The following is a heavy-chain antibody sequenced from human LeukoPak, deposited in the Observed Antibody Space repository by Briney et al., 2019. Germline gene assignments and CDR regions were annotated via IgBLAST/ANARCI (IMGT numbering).Heavy chain of an antibody. V-gene: IGHV3-21*01. CDR1: GFTFSSYS. D-gene: IGHD4-17*01. J-gene: IGHJ4*02. Sequence: PGGXLRLSXAASGFTFSSYSMNWVRQAPGKGLEWVSSISSSSSYIYYADSVKGRFTISRDNAKNSLYLQMNSLRAEDTAVYYCARGERDYGDYGIDYWGQGTLVTVSS. CDR2: ISSSSSYI. CDR3: ARGERDYGDYGIDY.